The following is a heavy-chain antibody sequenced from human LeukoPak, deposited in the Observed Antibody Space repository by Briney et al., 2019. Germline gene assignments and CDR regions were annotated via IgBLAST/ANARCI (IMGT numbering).Heavy chain of an antibody. D-gene: IGHD4-11*01. J-gene: IGHJ4*02. V-gene: IGHV3-74*01. CDR1: TFTFNTYW. Sequence: PGGSLRLSCAASTFTFNTYWMNWVRQVPGKGLVWLSRISNDGRSTSYADSVKGRFTISRDNAKNTLYLQMNSLRAEDTAVYYCAREDSTTVTFYFDYWGLGTMVAVSS. CDR3: AREDSTTVTFYFDY. CDR2: ISNDGRST.